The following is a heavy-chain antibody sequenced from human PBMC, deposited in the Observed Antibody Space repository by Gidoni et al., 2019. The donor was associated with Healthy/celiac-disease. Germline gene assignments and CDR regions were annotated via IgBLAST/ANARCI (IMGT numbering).Heavy chain of an antibody. CDR2: IYTSGST. D-gene: IGHD3-10*01. CDR3: ARHPDYYGSGRTNWFDP. V-gene: IGHV4-4*07. Sequence: QVQLQESGPGLVKPSETLSLTCTVPGGSISSYYWSWIRQPAGKGLEWIGRIYTSGSTNYNPSLKSRVTMSVDTSKNQFSLKLSSVTAADTAVYYCARHPDYYGSGRTNWFDPWGQGTLVTVSS. CDR1: GGSISSYY. J-gene: IGHJ5*02.